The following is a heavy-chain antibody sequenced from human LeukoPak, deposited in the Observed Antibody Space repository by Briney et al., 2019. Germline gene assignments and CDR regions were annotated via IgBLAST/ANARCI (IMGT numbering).Heavy chain of an antibody. V-gene: IGHV4-34*01. CDR3: ARGDGQVGRYFDY. CDR1: GGSFSGYY. Sequence: SETLSLTCAVYGGSFSGYYWSWIRQPPGKGLEWIGEINHSGSTNYNPSLKSRVTISVDTSKNQFSLKLSSVTAADTAVYYRARGDGQVGRYFDYWGQGTLVTVSS. CDR2: INHSGST. J-gene: IGHJ4*02. D-gene: IGHD5-24*01.